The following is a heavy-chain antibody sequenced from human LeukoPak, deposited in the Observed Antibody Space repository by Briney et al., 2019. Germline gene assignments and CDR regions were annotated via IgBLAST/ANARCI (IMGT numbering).Heavy chain of an antibody. J-gene: IGHJ5*02. D-gene: IGHD1-20*01. Sequence: GGSLRLSCAASGFTFSSYSMNWVRQAPGKGLEWVSSISSSSSYIYCADSVKGRFTISRDNAKNSLYLQMNSLRAEDTAVYYCARAHGPWAPLNLDFDPWGQGTLVTVSS. CDR2: ISSSSSYI. CDR3: ARAHGPWAPLNLDFDP. CDR1: GFTFSSYS. V-gene: IGHV3-21*01.